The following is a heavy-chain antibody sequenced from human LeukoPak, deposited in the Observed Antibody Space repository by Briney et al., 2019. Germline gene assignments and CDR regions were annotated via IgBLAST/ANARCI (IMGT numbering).Heavy chain of an antibody. D-gene: IGHD6-19*01. CDR1: GFSFSSYA. CDR3: AKKRRPVASTDIFDY. J-gene: IGHJ4*02. CDR2: FSGGASRT. Sequence: PGGSLRLSCVASGFSFSSYAISWVRQSPGKGLEWVSAFSGGASRTYYADSVKGRFTISRDNSKNTLYLQMNSLRVEDTAVYYCAKKRRPVASTDIFDYWGQGTLVTVSS. V-gene: IGHV3-23*01.